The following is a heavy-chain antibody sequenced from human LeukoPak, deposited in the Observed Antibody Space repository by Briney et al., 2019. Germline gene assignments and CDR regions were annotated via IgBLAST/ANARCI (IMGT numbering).Heavy chain of an antibody. CDR2: IYTSGST. CDR3: ARDSTGGGYSYGLDY. Sequence: SGTLSPTCTASGGSISSGSYYWSWIRQPAGKGLEWIGRIYTSGSTNYNPSLKSRVTISVDTSKNQFSLKLSSVTAADTAVYYCARDSTGGGYSYGLDYWGQGTLVTVSS. J-gene: IGHJ4*02. D-gene: IGHD5-18*01. V-gene: IGHV4-61*02. CDR1: GGSISSGSYY.